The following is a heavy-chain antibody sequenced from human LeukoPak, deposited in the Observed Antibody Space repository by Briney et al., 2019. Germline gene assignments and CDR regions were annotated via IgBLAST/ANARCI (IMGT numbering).Heavy chain of an antibody. Sequence: ASVKVSCKASGYTFTSYGISWVRQAPGQGLEWMGWISAYNGNTNYAQKLQGRVTMTTDTSTSTAYMELRSLRSEDTAVYYCARVDSYYDYVWGSYRYIGYYYYYMDVWGKGTTVTISS. CDR3: ARVDSYYDYVWGSYRYIGYYYYYMDV. V-gene: IGHV1-18*01. CDR1: GYTFTSYG. CDR2: ISAYNGNT. J-gene: IGHJ6*03. D-gene: IGHD3-16*02.